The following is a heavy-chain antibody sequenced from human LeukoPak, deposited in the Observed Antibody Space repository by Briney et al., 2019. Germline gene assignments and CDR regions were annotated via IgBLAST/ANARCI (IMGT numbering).Heavy chain of an antibody. CDR2: ISRTSSFI. D-gene: IGHD3-22*01. CDR1: GFTFSSYS. J-gene: IGHJ4*02. Sequence: GGSLRLSCAASGFTFSSYSMSWVRQAPGKGLEWVSSISRTSSFIYYADSVKGRFTISRDNAKNSLYLQMNSLRAEDTAVYYCARGPYDRSGYYQDYWGQGTLVTVSS. V-gene: IGHV3-21*01. CDR3: ARGPYDRSGYYQDY.